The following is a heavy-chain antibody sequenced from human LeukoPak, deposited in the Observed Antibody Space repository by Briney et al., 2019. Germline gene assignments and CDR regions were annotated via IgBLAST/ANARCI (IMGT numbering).Heavy chain of an antibody. V-gene: IGHV4-30-4*08. Sequence: SQTLSLTCTVSGGPISSGDYYWSWIRQPPGKGLEWIGYIYYSGSTYYNPSLKSRVTISVDTSKNQFSLKLSSVTAADTAVYHCASGQLELPFDPWGQGTLVTVSS. D-gene: IGHD1-7*01. CDR1: GGPISSGDYY. J-gene: IGHJ5*02. CDR2: IYYSGST. CDR3: ASGQLELPFDP.